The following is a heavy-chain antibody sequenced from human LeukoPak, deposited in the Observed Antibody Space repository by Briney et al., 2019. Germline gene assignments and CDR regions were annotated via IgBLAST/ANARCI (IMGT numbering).Heavy chain of an antibody. CDR2: ISYDGSNK. D-gene: IGHD3-10*01. CDR1: GFTFSSYA. Sequence: PGRSLRLSCAASGFTFSSYAMHWVRQAPGKGLEWVAVISYDGSNKYYADSVKGRFTIPRDNSKTTLYLQVNSLRPEDTAVYYCARGKYFYSSGSYYLFYFDCWGQGTLVTVSS. V-gene: IGHV3-30-3*01. J-gene: IGHJ4*02. CDR3: ARGKYFYSSGSYYLFYFDC.